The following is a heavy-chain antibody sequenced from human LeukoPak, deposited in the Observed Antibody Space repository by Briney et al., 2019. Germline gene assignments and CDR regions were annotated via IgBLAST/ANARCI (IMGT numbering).Heavy chain of an antibody. CDR2: IRYDGSNK. D-gene: IGHD3-22*01. Sequence: GGSLRLSCAASGFTFSSYGMHWVRQAPGKGLEWVAFIRYDGSNKYYADSVKGRFTISRDNSKNTLYLQMNSLRAEDTAVYYCAKDYYDSSGYYDHLVYWGQGTLVTVSS. J-gene: IGHJ4*02. V-gene: IGHV3-30*02. CDR1: GFTFSSYG. CDR3: AKDYYDSSGYYDHLVY.